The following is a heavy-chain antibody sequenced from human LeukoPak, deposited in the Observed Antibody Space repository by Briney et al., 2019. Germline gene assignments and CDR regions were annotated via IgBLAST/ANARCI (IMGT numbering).Heavy chain of an antibody. CDR1: GVTFSSHA. CDR2: ISGSGYNT. V-gene: IGHV3-23*01. D-gene: IGHD3-10*01. J-gene: IGHJ5*02. Sequence: PAGSLRLSCAASGVTFSSHAMSWVRQAPGKGLEWVAAISGSGYNTYYADSVQGRFTISRDNSKNTLYLQTNSLSVEATAVYYCAKCYDFSGSEWFDPWGQGTLVTVSS. CDR3: AKCYDFSGSEWFDP.